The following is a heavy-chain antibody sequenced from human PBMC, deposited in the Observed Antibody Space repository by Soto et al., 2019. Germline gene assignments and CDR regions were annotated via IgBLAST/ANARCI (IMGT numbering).Heavy chain of an antibody. Sequence: QVQLVESGGGVVQPGRSLRLSCAASGFTFSSYGMHWVRQAPGKGLEWVAVISYDGSNKYYADSVKGRFTISRDNSKNTLYLQMNSLRAEDTAVYYCAKDGCYRSSWSNWFDPWGQGTLVTVSS. CDR3: AKDGCYRSSWSNWFDP. CDR1: GFTFSSYG. V-gene: IGHV3-30*18. J-gene: IGHJ5*02. CDR2: ISYDGSNK. D-gene: IGHD6-13*01.